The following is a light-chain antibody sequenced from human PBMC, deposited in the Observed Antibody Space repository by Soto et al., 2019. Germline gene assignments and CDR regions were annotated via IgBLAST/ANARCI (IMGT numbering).Light chain of an antibody. CDR3: QQFDDSVT. Sequence: EMVLTQWPGTLSLSPGERATLSFRASHSVSRTYLAWYQQKPGQARRLLIFGASDRATGTPDRFSGSGSGTDFTLTISRLEPEDSAVYYCQQFDDSVTFGQGTRLE. J-gene: IGKJ5*01. V-gene: IGKV3-20*01. CDR1: HSVSRTY. CDR2: GAS.